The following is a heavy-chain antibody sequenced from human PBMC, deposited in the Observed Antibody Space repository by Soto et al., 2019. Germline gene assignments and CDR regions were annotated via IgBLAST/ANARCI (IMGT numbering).Heavy chain of an antibody. D-gene: IGHD3-9*01. CDR1: DGSLSGYY. V-gene: IGHV4-34*01. J-gene: IGHJ6*03. Sequence: QVWLQQWGAGLLKPSETLSLTCAVYDGSLSGYYWNWIRQPPGKGLEWIGEIDHRGSTKYNPSLKSRVTISVDTSKNQFSLKVSSVTAADTAVYYCARDLGLRYDGDLYSYYMDVWGKGATVTVSS. CDR2: IDHRGST. CDR3: ARDLGLRYDGDLYSYYMDV.